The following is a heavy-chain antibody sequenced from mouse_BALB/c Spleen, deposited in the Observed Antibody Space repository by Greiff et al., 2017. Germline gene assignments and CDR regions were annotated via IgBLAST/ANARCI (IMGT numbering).Heavy chain of an antibody. Sequence: EVQLQQSGPGLVKPSQSLSLTCTVTGYSITSDYAWNWIRQFPGNKLEWMGYISYSGSTSYNPSLKSRISITRDTSKNQFFLQLNSVTTEDTATYYCARGNPLYYYAMDYWGQGTSVTVSS. CDR3: ARGNPLYYYAMDY. CDR2: ISYSGST. CDR1: GYSITSDYA. J-gene: IGHJ4*01. V-gene: IGHV3-2*02.